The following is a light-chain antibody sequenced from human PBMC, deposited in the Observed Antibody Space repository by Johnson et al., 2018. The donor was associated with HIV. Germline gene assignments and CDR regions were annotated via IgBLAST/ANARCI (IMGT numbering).Light chain of an antibody. Sequence: QPVLTQPPSVSAAPGQRVNISCSGHSSNIENYFVSWYQQLPGAAPRLLIYEDYKRPSGIPDRFSGSKSGASATLGITGLQPGDEADYYCGVWDASLSPHYVVGTGTTITVL. CDR2: EDY. J-gene: IGLJ1*01. V-gene: IGLV1-51*02. CDR1: SSNIENYF. CDR3: GVWDASLSPHYV.